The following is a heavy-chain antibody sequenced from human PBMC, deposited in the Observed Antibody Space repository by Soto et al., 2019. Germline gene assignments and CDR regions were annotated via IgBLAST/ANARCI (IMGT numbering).Heavy chain of an antibody. V-gene: IGHV1-18*01. D-gene: IGHD1-26*01. J-gene: IGHJ4*02. CDR3: ARDRLGATGDF. CDR1: GYTFTSYG. Sequence: QVQLVQSGAEVKKPGASVKVSCKASGYTFTSYGISWVRQAPGQGLEWMGWISAYNANTNYAQKLQGRATMTTDTSTSTSYMELTSLRSVDTAVYFCARDRLGATGDFWGQGTLVTVSS. CDR2: ISAYNANT.